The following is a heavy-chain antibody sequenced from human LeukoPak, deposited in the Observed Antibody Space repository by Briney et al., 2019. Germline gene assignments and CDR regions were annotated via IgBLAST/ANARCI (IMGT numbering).Heavy chain of an antibody. CDR2: MHHSGSA. CDR3: AREGYSYGFDY. V-gene: IGHV4-59*01. D-gene: IGHD5-18*01. J-gene: IGHJ4*02. Sequence: SETLSLTCTVSGGSISSYFWSWVRQSPGKGLEWIGFMHHSGSANSNPSLKSRVTISVDTSKNQFSLKLSSVTAADTAVYYCAREGYSYGFDYWSQGTLVTVSS. CDR1: GGSISSYF.